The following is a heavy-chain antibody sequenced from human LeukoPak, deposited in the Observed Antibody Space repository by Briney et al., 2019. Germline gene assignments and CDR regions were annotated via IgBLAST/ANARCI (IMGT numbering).Heavy chain of an antibody. Sequence: GGSLRLSCAASGFTFSSYSMNWVRQAPGKGLEWVSSISSSSSYIYYADSVKGRFTISRDNAKNSLYLQMNSLRAEDTAVYYCARDCWELSALSCAFDIWGQGTMVTVSS. CDR3: ARDCWELSALSCAFDI. CDR2: ISSSSSYI. CDR1: GFTFSSYS. J-gene: IGHJ3*02. D-gene: IGHD1-26*01. V-gene: IGHV3-21*01.